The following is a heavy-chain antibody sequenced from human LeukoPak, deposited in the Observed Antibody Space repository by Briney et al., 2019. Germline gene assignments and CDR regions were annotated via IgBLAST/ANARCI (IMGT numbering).Heavy chain of an antibody. CDR1: GFTFSSYA. V-gene: IGHV3-23*01. D-gene: IGHD5-18*01. Sequence: PGGSLRLSCAASGFTFSSYAMSWVRQAPGKGLEWVSAISGSGGSTYYADSVKGRFTISRDNSKNTLYLQMNSLRAEDTAVYYCAKLLATAHYYYYYGMDVWGQGTTVTVSS. CDR2: ISGSGGST. CDR3: AKLLATAHYYYYYGMDV. J-gene: IGHJ6*02.